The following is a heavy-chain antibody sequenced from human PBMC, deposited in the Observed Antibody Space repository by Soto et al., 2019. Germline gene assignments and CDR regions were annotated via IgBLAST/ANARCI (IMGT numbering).Heavy chain of an antibody. V-gene: IGHV3-30-3*01. CDR1: GFTFSSYA. CDR2: ISYDGSNK. CDR3: ARDRLRYNWNDFPYYYYGMDV. D-gene: IGHD1-1*01. J-gene: IGHJ6*02. Sequence: QVQLVESGGGVVQPGRSLRLSCAASGFTFSSYAMHWVRQAPGKGLEWVAVISYDGSNKDYADSVKGRFTISRDNSKTTLYLQMNSLRAEDTAVYYCARDRLRYNWNDFPYYYYGMDVWGQGTTVTVSS.